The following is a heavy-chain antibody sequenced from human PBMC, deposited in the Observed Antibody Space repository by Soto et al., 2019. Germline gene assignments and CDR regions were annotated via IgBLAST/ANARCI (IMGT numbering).Heavy chain of an antibody. CDR2: IYYSGST. D-gene: IGHD3-10*01. Sequence: SETLSLTCTVSGGSISSSSYYWGWIRQPPGKGLEWIGSIYYSGSTYYNPSLKSRVTISVDTSKNQFSLKLSSVTAADTAVYYCARRGMVRGVISSYYFDYWGQGTLVTVSS. CDR3: ARRGMVRGVISSYYFDY. V-gene: IGHV4-39*01. CDR1: GGSISSSSYY. J-gene: IGHJ4*02.